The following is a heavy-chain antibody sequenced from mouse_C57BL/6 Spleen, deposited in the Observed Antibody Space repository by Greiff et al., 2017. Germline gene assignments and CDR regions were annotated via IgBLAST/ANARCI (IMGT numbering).Heavy chain of an antibody. CDR1: GFSLTSYA. CDR2: IWPGGGT. V-gene: IGHV2-9-1*01. J-gene: IGHJ1*03. Sequence: QVQLQESGPGLVAPSQCLSITCTVSGFSLTSYAISWVRQPPGKGLEWLGVIWPGGGTNYNSALKSRLGISKDNSKSKVVLKMNSLQTDDTAGDYWARKRDYGGYFDVWGTGTTVTVSS. D-gene: IGHD2-4*01. CDR3: ARKRDYGGYFDV.